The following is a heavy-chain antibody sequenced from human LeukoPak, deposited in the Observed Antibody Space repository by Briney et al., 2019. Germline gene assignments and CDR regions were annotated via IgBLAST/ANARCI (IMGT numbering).Heavy chain of an antibody. D-gene: IGHD3-3*01. Sequence: PGGSLRLSCAASGFTFSSYDMNWVRQAPGKGLEWVSYISSSGNTIYYTDSVKGRFTISRDNSKNTLYLQMNSLRAEDTAVYYCANLYDFWSGFPQDAFDIWGQGTMVTVSS. V-gene: IGHV3-48*03. CDR3: ANLYDFWSGFPQDAFDI. J-gene: IGHJ3*02. CDR2: ISSSGNTI. CDR1: GFTFSSYD.